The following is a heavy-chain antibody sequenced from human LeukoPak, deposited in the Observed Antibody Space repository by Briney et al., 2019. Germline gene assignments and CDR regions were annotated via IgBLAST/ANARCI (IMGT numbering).Heavy chain of an antibody. CDR3: ARKSGRSSWYYFDY. J-gene: IGHJ4*02. Sequence: GGSLRLSCAASGFTVSSNYMGWVRQAPGKGLEWVSVIYSGGSTYYADSVKGRFTISRDNSKNTLYLQMNSLRAEDTAVYYCARKSGRSSWYYFDYWGQGTLVTVSS. D-gene: IGHD6-13*01. CDR2: IYSGGST. CDR1: GFTVSSNY. V-gene: IGHV3-66*01.